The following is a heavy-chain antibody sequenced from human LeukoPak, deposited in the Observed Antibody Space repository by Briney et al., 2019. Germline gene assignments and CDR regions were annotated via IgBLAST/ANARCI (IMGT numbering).Heavy chain of an antibody. CDR2: IRGGGDKT. CDR3: ARDWDKDTAAIDN. CDR1: GFTFSNYA. Sequence: PGGSLRLSCAASGFTFSNYAMSWVRRAPGKGLEWVTAIRGGGDKTYYADSVKGRFTISRDNSRNTVYLQMNSLRAEDTAIYYCARDWDKDTAAIDNWGQGTLLIVSS. J-gene: IGHJ4*02. V-gene: IGHV3-23*01. D-gene: IGHD5-18*01.